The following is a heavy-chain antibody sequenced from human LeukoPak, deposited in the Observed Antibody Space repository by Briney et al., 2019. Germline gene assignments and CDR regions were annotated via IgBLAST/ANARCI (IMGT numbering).Heavy chain of an antibody. CDR2: MYTTGDT. V-gene: IGHV4-4*09. CDR3: ARSPGNLHYYYGMDV. D-gene: IGHD3-3*02. Sequence: SETLSLTCTVSGGSIGSYYWTWIRQPPEKGLEWIGNMYTTGDTNYNPSLKSRVTISVDTSKNQLSLKVNSVTAADTAVYYCARSPGNLHYYYGMDVWGQGTTVTVSS. CDR1: GGSIGSYY. J-gene: IGHJ6*02.